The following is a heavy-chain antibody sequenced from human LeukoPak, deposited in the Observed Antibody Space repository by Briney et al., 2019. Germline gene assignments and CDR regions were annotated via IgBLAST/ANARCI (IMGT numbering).Heavy chain of an antibody. CDR3: ARAPRDSSGYHAVIDAFDI. D-gene: IGHD3-22*01. CDR1: GGTFSSYA. Sequence: ASVKVSCKASGGTFSSYAISWVRQAPGQGLEWVGGIIPIFGTANYAQKFQGRVTITADESTSTAYMELSSLRSEDTAVYYCARAPRDSSGYHAVIDAFDIWGQGTMVTVSS. CDR2: IIPIFGTA. J-gene: IGHJ3*02. V-gene: IGHV1-69*13.